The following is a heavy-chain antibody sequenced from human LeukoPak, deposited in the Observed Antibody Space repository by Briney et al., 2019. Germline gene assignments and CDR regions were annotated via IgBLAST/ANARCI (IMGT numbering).Heavy chain of an antibody. CDR2: ISSNGGST. CDR3: ARGGQSKYDSSGYLNYFDY. CDR1: GFTFSSYV. J-gene: IGHJ4*02. D-gene: IGHD3-22*01. V-gene: IGHV3-64*01. Sequence: GGSLRLSCAASGFTFSSYVMYWVRQAPGKGLEYSSSISSNGGSTYYANSVKGRFTISRDNSKNTLYLQMGSLRAEDMAVYYCARGGQSKYDSSGYLNYFDYWGQGTLVTVSS.